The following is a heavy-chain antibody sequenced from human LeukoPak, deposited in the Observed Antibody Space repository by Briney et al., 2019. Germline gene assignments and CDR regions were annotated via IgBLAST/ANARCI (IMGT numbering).Heavy chain of an antibody. CDR1: GFTFSNYA. V-gene: IGHV3-23*01. CDR2: ISVSGGSP. D-gene: IGHD3-3*01. J-gene: IGHJ5*02. CDR3: AKGLREYDFWSGYAT. Sequence: GGSLRLSCAASGFTFSNYAMMWVRQAPGKGLDWVSTISVSGGSPKYADSVKGRFTISRDNSKNTLFLQMNSLRAEDTALYYCAKGLREYDFWSGYATWGQGTLVTVSS.